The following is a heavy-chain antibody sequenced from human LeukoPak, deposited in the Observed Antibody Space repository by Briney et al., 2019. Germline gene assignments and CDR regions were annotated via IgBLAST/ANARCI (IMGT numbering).Heavy chain of an antibody. D-gene: IGHD5-24*01. CDR1: GGSFSGYY. Sequence: PSETLSLTCAAYGGSFSGYYWSWIRQPPGKGLEWIGEINHSGSTNYNPSLKSRVTISVDTSKNQFSLKLSSVTAADTAVYYCARFLGRDGYKKRYFDYWGQGTLVTVSS. J-gene: IGHJ4*02. CDR3: ARFLGRDGYKKRYFDY. CDR2: INHSGST. V-gene: IGHV4-34*01.